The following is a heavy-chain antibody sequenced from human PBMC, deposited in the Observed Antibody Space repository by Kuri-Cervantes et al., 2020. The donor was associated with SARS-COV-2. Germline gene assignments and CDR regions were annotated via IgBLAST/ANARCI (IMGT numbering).Heavy chain of an antibody. CDR2: ISSSSSYI. Sequence: GESLKISCAASGFTFSSYSMNWVRQAPGKGLEWVSSISSSSSYIYYADSVKGRFTISRDNAKNSLYLQMNSLRAEDTAVYYCASLFSYGSGRLGYYYGMDVWGQGTTVTVSS. CDR3: ASLFSYGSGRLGYYYGMDV. D-gene: IGHD3-10*01. J-gene: IGHJ6*02. V-gene: IGHV3-21*01. CDR1: GFTFSSYS.